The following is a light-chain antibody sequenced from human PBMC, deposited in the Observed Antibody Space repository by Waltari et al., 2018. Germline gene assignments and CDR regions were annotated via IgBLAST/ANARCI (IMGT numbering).Light chain of an antibody. CDR3: QQYSSSPYT. CDR1: QSVSSSY. Sequence: EIVLTQSPGTLSLSPGERATLSCRASQSVSSSYLAWYQQKPGQAPRLLIYGASSRATGIPDRFSGSGSGTDFTLTISRLEPEDFAVYYCQQYSSSPYTFGQVTKLEIK. V-gene: IGKV3-20*01. J-gene: IGKJ2*01. CDR2: GAS.